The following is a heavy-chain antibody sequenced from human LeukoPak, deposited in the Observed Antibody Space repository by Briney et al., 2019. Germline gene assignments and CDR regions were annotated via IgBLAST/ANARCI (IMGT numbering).Heavy chain of an antibody. J-gene: IGHJ4*02. CDR3: VREEGY. Sequence: GGSLRLSCAASGFTFSTYWMYWVRPAPGKGLEWVANIKQGGSHKYYVDSVKGRFTISRDNAKNSLYLQMNSLRVEDPAVYYCVREEGYWGQGTLVTVSS. CDR1: GFTFSTYW. CDR2: IKQGGSHK. V-gene: IGHV3-7*03.